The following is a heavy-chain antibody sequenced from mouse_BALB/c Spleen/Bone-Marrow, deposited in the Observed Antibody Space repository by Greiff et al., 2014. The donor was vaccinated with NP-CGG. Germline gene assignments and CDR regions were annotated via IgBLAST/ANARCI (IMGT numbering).Heavy chain of an antibody. Sequence: VQLQHPGTELVKPGASVKLSCKASGYTFTSYWIHWVKQRPGQGLEWIGEIHPSNGRTNYSEKFKTKATLTVDKSSTTAHMQLRSLTSEDSAVYYCARGTARAMMDYWGQGTSVTVSS. CDR2: IHPSNGRT. D-gene: IGHD3-2*01. CDR3: ARGTARAMMDY. V-gene: IGHV1S81*02. CDR1: GYTFTSYW. J-gene: IGHJ4*01.